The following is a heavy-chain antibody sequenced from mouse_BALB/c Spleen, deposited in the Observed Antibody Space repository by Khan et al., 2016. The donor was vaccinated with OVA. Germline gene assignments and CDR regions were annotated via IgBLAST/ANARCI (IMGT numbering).Heavy chain of an antibody. CDR3: ARSTYTYAFAY. D-gene: IGHD2-12*01. J-gene: IGHJ3*01. CDR1: GDSITSGF. V-gene: IGHV3-8*02. CDR2: MIYSGYT. Sequence: EVQLQESGPSLVQPSQTLSLTCSVTGDSITSGFWSWVRKFPGNKLEYMGYMIYSGYTYYNPSLKGRFSITRHTSKNQYYLQLNSVTTEDTATYYCARSTYTYAFAYWGQGALVTVSA.